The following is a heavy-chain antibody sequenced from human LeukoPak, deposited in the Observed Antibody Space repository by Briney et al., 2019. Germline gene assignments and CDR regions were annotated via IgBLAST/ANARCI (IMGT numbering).Heavy chain of an antibody. CDR2: ISYDGSNK. CDR3: AKAALWFDA. V-gene: IGHV3-30*18. CDR1: GFTFSSYG. J-gene: IGHJ6*02. Sequence: GGSLRLSCAASGFTFSSYGMHWVRQAPGKGLEWVAVISYDGSNKYYAGSVKGRFTISRDNSKNTLYLQMNSLRAEDTAVYYCAKAALWFDAWGQGTTVTVSS. D-gene: IGHD3-10*01.